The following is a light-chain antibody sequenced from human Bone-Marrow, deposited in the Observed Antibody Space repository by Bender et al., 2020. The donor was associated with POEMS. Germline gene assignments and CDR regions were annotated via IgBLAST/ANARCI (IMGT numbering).Light chain of an antibody. CDR2: DDN. V-gene: IGLV3-21*03. Sequence: SYVLTQPPLLSVAPGKTARITCGGDNIESKSVHWYQQRPGQAPVLVVYDDNDRPSEIPERFSGSNSGDAATLTISGVEAGDEADYYCQVWDSSSDHVVFGGGTKLTVL. J-gene: IGLJ2*01. CDR1: NIESKS. CDR3: QVWDSSSDHVV.